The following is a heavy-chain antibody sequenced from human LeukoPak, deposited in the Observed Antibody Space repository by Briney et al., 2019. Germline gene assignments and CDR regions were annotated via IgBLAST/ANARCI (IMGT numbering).Heavy chain of an antibody. Sequence: GGSLRLSCAASGFTFSSYWMSWVRQAPGKGLGWVANIKQDGGEKYYVDSVKGRFTISRDNAKNSLYLQMNSLRAEDTAVYYCARERKVVPAAKGYYYYGMDVWGQGTTVTVSS. CDR3: ARERKVVPAAKGYYYYGMDV. CDR1: GFTFSSYW. CDR2: IKQDGGEK. D-gene: IGHD2-2*01. J-gene: IGHJ6*02. V-gene: IGHV3-7*01.